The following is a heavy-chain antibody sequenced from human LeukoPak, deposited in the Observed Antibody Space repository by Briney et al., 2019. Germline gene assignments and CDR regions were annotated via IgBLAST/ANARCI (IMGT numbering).Heavy chain of an antibody. J-gene: IGHJ4*02. CDR3: ARVLAYCSSTSCHDY. V-gene: IGHV1-18*01. Sequence: ASVKVSCKASGYTFTSYGISWVRQAPGQGPEWMGWISAYNGNADYAQKLQGRVTMTTDTSTSTAYMEVRSLRSDDTAVYYCARVLAYCSSTSCHDYWGQGTLVTVSS. CDR1: GYTFTSYG. D-gene: IGHD2-2*01. CDR2: ISAYNGNA.